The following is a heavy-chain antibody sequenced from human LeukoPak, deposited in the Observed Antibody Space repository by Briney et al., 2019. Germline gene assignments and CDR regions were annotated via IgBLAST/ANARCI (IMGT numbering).Heavy chain of an antibody. Sequence: ASVKVSCKASGYTFTSYGISWVRQAPGQGVEWMGCISAYNGNTNYAQKLQGRVTMTTDTSTSTAYMELRSLRSDDTAVYYCARESRDIVVVPAAPDYWGQGTLVTVSS. V-gene: IGHV1-18*01. D-gene: IGHD2-2*01. J-gene: IGHJ4*02. CDR1: GYTFTSYG. CDR3: ARESRDIVVVPAAPDY. CDR2: ISAYNGNT.